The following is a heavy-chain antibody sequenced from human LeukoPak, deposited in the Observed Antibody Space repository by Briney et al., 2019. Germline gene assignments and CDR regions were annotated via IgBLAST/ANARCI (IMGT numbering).Heavy chain of an antibody. V-gene: IGHV5-51*01. Sequence: GGSLKISCKGSGYSSWIGWVRQMPGKGLEWMGIISPGDSDTRYSPSFLGQVTISADKSISTAYLQWSSLKASDTAMYYCARVVKRGYTYGYFDYWGQGTLVTVSS. CDR1: GYSSW. D-gene: IGHD5-18*01. J-gene: IGHJ4*02. CDR2: ISPGDSDT. CDR3: ARVVKRGYTYGYFDY.